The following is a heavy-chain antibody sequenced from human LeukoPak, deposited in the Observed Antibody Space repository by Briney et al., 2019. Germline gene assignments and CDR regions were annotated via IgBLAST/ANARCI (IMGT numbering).Heavy chain of an antibody. V-gene: IGHV3-7*01. J-gene: IGHJ3*02. CDR3: ARDCGGSCYDAFDI. CDR2: IKQDGSEK. CDR1: GFTFSSYA. Sequence: PGGSLRLSCAASGFTFSSYAMSWVRQAPGKGLEWVANIKQDGSEKYYVDSVKGRFTISRDNAKNSLYLQMNSLRAEDTAVYYCARDCGGSCYDAFDIWGQGTMVTVSS. D-gene: IGHD2-15*01.